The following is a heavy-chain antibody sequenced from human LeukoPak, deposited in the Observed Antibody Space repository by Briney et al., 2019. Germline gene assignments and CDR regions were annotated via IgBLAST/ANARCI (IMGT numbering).Heavy chain of an antibody. D-gene: IGHD2-21*02. V-gene: IGHV1-18*01. Sequence: ASVKVSCKASGGTFSSYDISWVRQAPGQGLEWMGWISAYNGNTNTAQKFQGRVTMTTDTSTSAAYMELRSLKSDDTAVYYCATLSPGDADYWGQGTLVTVSS. J-gene: IGHJ4*02. CDR2: ISAYNGNT. CDR3: ATLSPGDADY. CDR1: GGTFSSYD.